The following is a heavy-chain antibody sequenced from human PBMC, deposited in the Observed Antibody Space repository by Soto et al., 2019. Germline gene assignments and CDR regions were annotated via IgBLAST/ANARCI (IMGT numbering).Heavy chain of an antibody. D-gene: IGHD3-10*01. CDR1: GGSISSSSYY. J-gene: IGHJ6*03. V-gene: IGHV4-39*07. CDR2: IYYSGST. CDR3: ARGLVNLWFGGAGYYMDV. Sequence: PSETLSLTCTVSGGSISSSSYYWGWIRQPPGKGLEWIGSIYYSGSTYYNPSLKSRVTISVDTSKNQFSLKLSSVTAADTAVYYCARGLVNLWFGGAGYYMDVWGKGTTVTVSS.